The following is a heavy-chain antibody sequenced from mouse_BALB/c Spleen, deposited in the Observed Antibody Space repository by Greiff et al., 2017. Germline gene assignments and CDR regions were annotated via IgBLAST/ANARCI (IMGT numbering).Heavy chain of an antibody. D-gene: IGHD1-2*01. CDR2: ISSGSSTI. CDR3: ARLCSLLRLREGAMDY. Sequence: EVQLVESGGGLVQPGGSRKLSCAASGFTFSSFGMHWVRQAPEKGLEWVAYISSGSSTIYYADTVKGRFTISRDNPKNTLFLQMTSLRSEDTAMYYCARLCSLLRLREGAMDYWGQGTSVTVSS. CDR1: GFTFSSFG. V-gene: IGHV5-17*02. J-gene: IGHJ4*01.